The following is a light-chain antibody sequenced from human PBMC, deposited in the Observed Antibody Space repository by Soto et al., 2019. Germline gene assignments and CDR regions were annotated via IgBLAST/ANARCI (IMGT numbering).Light chain of an antibody. CDR1: QSLLHSNGYNY. Sequence: DIVMTQSPLSLPVTPGEPASISCRSSQSLLHSNGYNYLDWYLQKPGQSPQLLIYLGSNRASGVPDRFSGSGSGTDFTLKISRVEAEDVGVYYCMQALQGPLTFGGGTKVEIK. CDR2: LGS. CDR3: MQALQGPLT. V-gene: IGKV2-28*01. J-gene: IGKJ4*01.